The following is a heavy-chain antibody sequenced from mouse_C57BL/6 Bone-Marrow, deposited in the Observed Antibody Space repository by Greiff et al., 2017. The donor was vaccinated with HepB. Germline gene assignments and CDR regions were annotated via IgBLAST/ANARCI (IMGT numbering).Heavy chain of an antibody. J-gene: IGHJ4*01. CDR1: GYTFTSYW. V-gene: IGHV1-64*01. CDR3: ARGWLLRLYYAMDY. CDR2: IHPNSGST. D-gene: IGHD2-3*01. Sequence: VQLQQPGAELVKPGASVKLSCKASGYTFTSYWMHWVKQRPGQGLEWIGMIHPNSGSTNYNEKFKSKATLTVDKSSSTAYMQLSSLTSEDSAVYYCARGWLLRLYYAMDYWGQGTSVTVSS.